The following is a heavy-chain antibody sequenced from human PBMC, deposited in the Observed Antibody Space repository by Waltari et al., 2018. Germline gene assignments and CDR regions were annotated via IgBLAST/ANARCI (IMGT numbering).Heavy chain of an antibody. J-gene: IGHJ4*02. CDR2: SSGRGATP. Sequence: EVQLLESAGGLVQPGGALRLSCAASGFSFMGYAMRWVRQAPGEGVEWVASSSGRGATPFYADSVKVRFTIVRDNSKDTFYLQMNSPRVDDSAVYYCAKGSRGYTNYFFDYWGQGALVTVSS. CDR3: AKGSRGYTNYFFDY. D-gene: IGHD3-16*02. CDR1: GFSFMGYA. V-gene: IGHV3-23*01.